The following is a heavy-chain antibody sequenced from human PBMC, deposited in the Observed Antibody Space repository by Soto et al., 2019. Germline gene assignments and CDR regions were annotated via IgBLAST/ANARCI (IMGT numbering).Heavy chain of an antibody. Sequence: HVQLVQSGAEVKKPGASLKVSCKASGYTFISYGVSWVRQAPGQGLEWLGWISPYNGNTNYAQKFQGRITMTTDTSTSTVYMDLRSLRTDDTAVYYCARDQTKWLTDAFDIWGQVTMVVVSS. V-gene: IGHV1-18*01. D-gene: IGHD5-12*01. CDR2: ISPYNGNT. CDR3: ARDQTKWLTDAFDI. CDR1: GYTFISYG. J-gene: IGHJ3*02.